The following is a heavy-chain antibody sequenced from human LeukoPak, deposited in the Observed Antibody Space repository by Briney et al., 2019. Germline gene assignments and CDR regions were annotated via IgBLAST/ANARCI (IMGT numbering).Heavy chain of an antibody. J-gene: IGHJ4*02. CDR3: ARGSGSFSGGFDY. D-gene: IGHD1-26*01. CDR2: ISSGGGVT. Sequence: GGSLRLSCGASDFSFRTYSMIWARQTPGTGLEWISHISSGGGVTHYAESVKGRFSISRDNSKNTLYLQMNSLRAEDTAVYYCARGSGSFSGGFDYWGQGTLVTVSS. V-gene: IGHV3-48*01. CDR1: DFSFRTYS.